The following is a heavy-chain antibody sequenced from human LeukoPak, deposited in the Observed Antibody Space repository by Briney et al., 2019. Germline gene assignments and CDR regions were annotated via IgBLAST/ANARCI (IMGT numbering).Heavy chain of an antibody. D-gene: IGHD3-16*02. Sequence: PGGSLRLSCAASGFTFSSYGMHWVRQAPGKGLEWVAVISYDGSSKYYADSVKGRFTISRDNAKNSLYLQMNSLRAEDTAVYYCARDLFYDYVWGSYQPTLDYWGQGTLVTVSS. CDR3: ARDLFYDYVWGSYQPTLDY. J-gene: IGHJ4*02. CDR1: GFTFSSYG. V-gene: IGHV3-30*03. CDR2: ISYDGSSK.